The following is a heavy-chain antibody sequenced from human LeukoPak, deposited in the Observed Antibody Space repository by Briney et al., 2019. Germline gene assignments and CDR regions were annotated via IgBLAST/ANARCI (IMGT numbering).Heavy chain of an antibody. CDR1: GFTFSTYG. CDR3: AKERGAAAATVYFDY. CDR2: ISFHGSNK. J-gene: IGHJ4*02. D-gene: IGHD6-13*01. V-gene: IGHV3-30*18. Sequence: PGKSLRLSCTASGFTFSTYGMHWVRQAPGKGLERVAVISFHGSNKNYADSVKGRFTISRDNSKNTVYLQMNSLRAEDTAVYYCAKERGAAAATVYFDYWGQGTQVTVSS.